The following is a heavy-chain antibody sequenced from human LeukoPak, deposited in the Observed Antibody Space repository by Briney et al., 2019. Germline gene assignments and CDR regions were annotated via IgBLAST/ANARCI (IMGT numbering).Heavy chain of an antibody. CDR3: SRGGNWDDGDY. D-gene: IGHD1-1*01. V-gene: IGHV3-74*01. J-gene: IGHJ4*02. CDR2: INYDGSIV. Sequence: GGSLRLSCAASGFTFNTYWMYWVRQAPGKGLVWVSHINYDGSIVNYVDSVKGRFTISRDNAKNTLYLQINSLRADDTALYFCSRGGNWDDGDYWGQGTLVTVSS. CDR1: GFTFNTYW.